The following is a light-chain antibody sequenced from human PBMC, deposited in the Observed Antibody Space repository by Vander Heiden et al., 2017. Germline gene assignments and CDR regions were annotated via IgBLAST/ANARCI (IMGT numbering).Light chain of an antibody. CDR1: QTISTN. V-gene: IGKV1-39*01. J-gene: IGKJ1*01. Sequence: DIQMTQSPSSLSASVGDRVTITCRASQTISTNLLWYQQKPGKAPKLLISTASSLQSGVPSRFSGSGSGTDFTLTISRLQPEDFATYYCQQSDNIPRTFGQGTKVEIK. CDR3: QQSDNIPRT. CDR2: TAS.